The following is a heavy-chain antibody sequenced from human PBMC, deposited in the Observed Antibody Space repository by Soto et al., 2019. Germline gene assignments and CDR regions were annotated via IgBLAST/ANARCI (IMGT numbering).Heavy chain of an antibody. D-gene: IGHD6-13*01. CDR3: ARDFPYIAAAGRVSAFDI. CDR2: IYYSGST. V-gene: IGHV4-59*01. Sequence: SETLSLTCTVSGGSISSYYWSWIRQPPGKGLEWIGYIYYSGSTNYNPSLKSRVTISVDTSKNQFSLKLSSVTVADTAVYYCARDFPYIAAAGRVSAFDIWGQGTMVTVSS. CDR1: GGSISSYY. J-gene: IGHJ3*02.